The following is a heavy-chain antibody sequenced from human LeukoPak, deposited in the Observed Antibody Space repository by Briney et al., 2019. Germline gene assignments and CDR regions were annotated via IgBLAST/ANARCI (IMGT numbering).Heavy chain of an antibody. CDR2: IYYSGTT. V-gene: IGHV4-39*01. Sequence: PSETLSLTCTVSGGSISSSSYYWGWIRQPPGKGLEWIGSIYYSGTTYYSPSLQSRVTISVDTSKNQFSLKLISVTAADTAVYYCARQWSYPDTFDIWGQGTMVTVSS. CDR3: ARQWSYPDTFDI. CDR1: GGSISSSSYY. D-gene: IGHD3-10*01. J-gene: IGHJ3*02.